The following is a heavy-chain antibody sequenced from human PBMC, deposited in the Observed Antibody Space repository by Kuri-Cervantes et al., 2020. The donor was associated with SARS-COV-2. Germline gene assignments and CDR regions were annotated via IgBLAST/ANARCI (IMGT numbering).Heavy chain of an antibody. CDR2: INHSGST. J-gene: IGHJ6*03. CDR1: GGSFSGYY. CDR3: ARGREGVVPATILGLGYFLYFTMDV. V-gene: IGHV4-34*01. Sequence: ESLKISCAVSGGSFSGYYWSWIRQSPGKGLEWIGKINHSGSTIYNPSPSSRVTISVDMTKNQFSLRLSSVTAADTAMYYCARGREGVVPATILGLGYFLYFTMDVWGKGTSVTVSS. D-gene: IGHD2-2*01.